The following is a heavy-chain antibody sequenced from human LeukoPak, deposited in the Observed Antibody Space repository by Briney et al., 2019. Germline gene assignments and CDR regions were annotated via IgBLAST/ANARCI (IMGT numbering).Heavy chain of an antibody. Sequence: GGSLRHSCSASGFTFSSHAMRWVRPAPGKGLEWVSAISGSGGHTQYAHSEKGRFTISKDKYKIIPELQINSRRADDTALHDCAKGDTTWALPHDDWGEETLVTVSS. CDR1: GFTFSSHA. CDR2: ISGSGGHT. J-gene: IGHJ4*02. V-gene: IGHV3-23*01. D-gene: IGHD1-26*01. CDR3: AKGDTTWALPHDD.